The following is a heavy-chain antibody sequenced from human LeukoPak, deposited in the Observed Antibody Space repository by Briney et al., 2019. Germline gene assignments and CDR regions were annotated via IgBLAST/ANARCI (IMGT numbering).Heavy chain of an antibody. CDR3: ARFVVVTAALDY. J-gene: IGHJ4*02. CDR2: IYSGGST. CDR1: GFTVSSNY. Sequence: GGSLRLSCAASGFTVSSNYMSWVRQAPGKGLEWVSVIYSGGSTYYADSVKGRFTISRDNSKNTLYLQMYSLRAEDTAVYYCARFVVVTAALDYWGQGTLVTVSS. D-gene: IGHD2-21*02. V-gene: IGHV3-66*01.